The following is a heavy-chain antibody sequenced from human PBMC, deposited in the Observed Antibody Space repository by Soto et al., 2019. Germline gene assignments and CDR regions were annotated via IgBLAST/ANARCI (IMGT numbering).Heavy chain of an antibody. CDR3: ARDPLYSSGQEGAFDI. D-gene: IGHD6-19*01. Sequence: PAGSLRLSCASSGFTVSSNYMSWARQAQGKGLEWVSVIYSGGSTYYADSVKGRFTISRDNSKNTLYLQMNSLRAEDTAVYYCARDPLYSSGQEGAFDIWGQGTMVTVSS. V-gene: IGHV3-66*01. CDR2: IYSGGST. J-gene: IGHJ3*02. CDR1: GFTVSSNY.